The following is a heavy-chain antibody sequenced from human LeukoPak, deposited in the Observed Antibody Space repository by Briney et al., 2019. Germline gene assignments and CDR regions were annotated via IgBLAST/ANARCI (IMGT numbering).Heavy chain of an antibody. Sequence: GGSLRLSCAASGFTFSSYSMNWVRQAPGKGLEWVSSISSSSSYIYYADSVKGRFTISRDNAKNSLYLQMNSLRAEDTAVYYCARGPWAEWQRQVRSIWFDPWGQGTLVTVSS. CDR3: ARGPWAEWQRQVRSIWFDP. V-gene: IGHV3-21*01. J-gene: IGHJ5*02. CDR2: ISSSSSYI. D-gene: IGHD6-13*01. CDR1: GFTFSSYS.